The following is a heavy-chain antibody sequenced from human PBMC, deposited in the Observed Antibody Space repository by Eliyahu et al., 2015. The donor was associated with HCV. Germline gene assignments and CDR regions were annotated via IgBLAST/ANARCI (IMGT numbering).Heavy chain of an antibody. V-gene: IGHV4-59*01. Sequence: QVQLQESGPGLVKPSETLSLTCTVSGGSISSYYWSWIRQPPGKGLEWIGYIYYSGSTNYNPPLKSRVTISVDTSKNQFSLKLSSVTAADTAVYYCARERVPADWGQGTLVTVSS. CDR3: ARERVPAD. J-gene: IGHJ4*02. CDR1: GGSISSYY. D-gene: IGHD3-10*01. CDR2: IYYSGST.